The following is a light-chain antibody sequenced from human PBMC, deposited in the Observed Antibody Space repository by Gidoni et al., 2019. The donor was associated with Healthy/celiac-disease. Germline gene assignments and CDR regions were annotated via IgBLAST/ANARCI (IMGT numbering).Light chain of an antibody. Sequence: DIVMTQSPDSLAVSLGERDTINCKSSQSVLYSSNNKNYLAWYQQKPGQPPKLLLFWASTRESGVPDRFSGSGSGTDFTLTISSLQAEDVAVYYCQQYYSTPHTFGQGTKVEIK. CDR3: QQYYSTPHT. V-gene: IGKV4-1*01. CDR1: QSVLYSSNNKNY. J-gene: IGKJ1*01. CDR2: WAS.